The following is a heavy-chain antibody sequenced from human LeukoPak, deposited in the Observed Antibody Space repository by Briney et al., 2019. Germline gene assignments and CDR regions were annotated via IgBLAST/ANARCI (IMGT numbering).Heavy chain of an antibody. Sequence: PGGSLRLSCAASGFTFDDYWMSWVRQAPGKGLEWVANIKKDGSEKHYVDSVKGRFTISRDNAKNSVYLQMSSLRAEDTAVYHCAKYAHGSGTSFDPWGQGTLVTVSS. D-gene: IGHD3-10*01. CDR1: GFTFDDYW. V-gene: IGHV3-7*01. CDR3: AKYAHGSGTSFDP. J-gene: IGHJ5*02. CDR2: IKKDGSEK.